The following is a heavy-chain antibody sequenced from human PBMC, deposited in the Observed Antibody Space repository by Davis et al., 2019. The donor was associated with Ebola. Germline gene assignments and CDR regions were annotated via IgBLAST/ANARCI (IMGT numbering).Heavy chain of an antibody. CDR2: ISSSSSYI. V-gene: IGHV3-21*01. D-gene: IGHD6-13*01. CDR3: ARGAGIAAAGYYYYYYMDV. J-gene: IGHJ6*03. Sequence: GESLKISCAASGFTFSSYSMNWVRQAPGKGLEWVSSISSSSSYIYYADSVKGRFTISRDNAKNSLYLQMNSLRAEDTAVYYCARGAGIAAAGYYYYYYMDVWGKGTTVTVSS. CDR1: GFTFSSYS.